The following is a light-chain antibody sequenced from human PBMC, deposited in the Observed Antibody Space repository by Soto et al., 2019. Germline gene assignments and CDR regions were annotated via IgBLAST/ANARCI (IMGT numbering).Light chain of an antibody. CDR2: DAS. CDR3: QQYNSYSPET. Sequence: DIQMTQSPSTLYASVGDRVTITCRASQSISSWLAWYQQKPGNAPKLLIYDASSLESGVPSRFSGSGSWTEFTLTISSLEPDDFAAYYCQQYNSYSPETFGQRTKTEIK. CDR1: QSISSW. J-gene: IGKJ1*01. V-gene: IGKV1-5*01.